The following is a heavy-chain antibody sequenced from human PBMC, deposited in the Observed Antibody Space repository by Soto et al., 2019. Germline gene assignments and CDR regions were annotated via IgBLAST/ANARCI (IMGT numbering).Heavy chain of an antibody. J-gene: IGHJ4*02. CDR3: ARAPHDSSGSESFDY. Sequence: QVQLQESGPGLVKPSGTLSLTCAVSGGSISSSNWWSWVRQPPGKGLEWIGEIYHSGSTNYNPSLKNRVTISVDKSKNQFSLKLSSVTAADTAVYYCARAPHDSSGSESFDYWGQGTLVTVSS. D-gene: IGHD3-22*01. V-gene: IGHV4-4*02. CDR1: GGSISSSNW. CDR2: IYHSGST.